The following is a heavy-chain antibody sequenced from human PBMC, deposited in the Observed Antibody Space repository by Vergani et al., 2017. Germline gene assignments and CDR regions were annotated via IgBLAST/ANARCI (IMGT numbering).Heavy chain of an antibody. J-gene: IGHJ5*02. V-gene: IGHV1-3*01. CDR3: ARGRRFDP. Sequence: QVQLVQSGAEVKKPGASVKVSCKASGYTFTSYAMHWVRQAPGQRLEWMGWINAGNGNTGYAQKFQGRVTMTRNTSISTAYMELSSLRSEDTAVYYCARGRRFDPWGQGTLVTVSS. CDR1: GYTFTSYA. CDR2: INAGNGNT.